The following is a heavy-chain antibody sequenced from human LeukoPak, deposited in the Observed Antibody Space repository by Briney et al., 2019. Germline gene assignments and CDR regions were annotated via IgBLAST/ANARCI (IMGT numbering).Heavy chain of an antibody. D-gene: IGHD6-13*01. CDR1: RFTFSSYE. J-gene: IGHJ4*02. V-gene: IGHV3-15*01. Sequence: GGSLRLSCAASRFTFSSYEMNWVRQAPGKGLEWVGRIKSKTDGGTPDYAAPVKGRFTISRDDSKNTLYLQMNSLKTEDTAVYYCTGVSRSSWYDYWGQGTLVTVSS. CDR2: IKSKTDGGTP. CDR3: TGVSRSSWYDY.